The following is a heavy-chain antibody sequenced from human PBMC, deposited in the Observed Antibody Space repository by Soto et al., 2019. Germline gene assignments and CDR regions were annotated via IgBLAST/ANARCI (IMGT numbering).Heavy chain of an antibody. D-gene: IGHD3-10*01. CDR3: ARGSCFGA. CDR1: GGCFSGYY. CDR2: INHSGST. Sequence: QVQLQQWGAGLLKPSDTLSLTCAVYGGCFSGYYWSWIRQPPGKGLEWIGEINHSGSTNYNPSLKSRVTISVDTSKNQFSLKLSSVTAADTSVYYCARGSCFGAWGQGTLVTVSS. V-gene: IGHV4-34*01. J-gene: IGHJ5*02.